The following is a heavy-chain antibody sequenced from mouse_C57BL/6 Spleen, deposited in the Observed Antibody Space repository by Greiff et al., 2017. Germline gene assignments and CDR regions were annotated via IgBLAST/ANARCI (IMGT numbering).Heavy chain of an antibody. D-gene: IGHD1-3*01. CDR3: ARDGGLVGRWFAY. CDR2: ISYDGSN. J-gene: IGHJ3*01. V-gene: IGHV3-6*01. CDR1: GYSITSGYY. Sequence: EVQLQQSGPGLVKPSPSLSLTCSVTGYSITSGYYWNWIRQFPGNKLEWMGYISYDGSNNYNPSFKKRISITRDTSKNKFFLKLNSVTTEDAATYYCARDGGLVGRWFAYWGQGTLVTVSA.